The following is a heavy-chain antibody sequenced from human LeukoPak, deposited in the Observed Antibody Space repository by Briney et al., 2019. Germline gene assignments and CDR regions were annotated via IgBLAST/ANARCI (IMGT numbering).Heavy chain of an antibody. V-gene: IGHV3-48*03. CDR3: ARDREYYFDS. Sequence: PGGSLRLSCAASGFRFSSYEMNWVRQAPGKGLEWVSYISSSGSNIYYADSVKGRFTISRDNAKKSLYLQMNSLRAEDTAVYYCARDREYYFDSWGQGTLVTVSS. J-gene: IGHJ4*02. CDR1: GFRFSSYE. CDR2: ISSSGSNI.